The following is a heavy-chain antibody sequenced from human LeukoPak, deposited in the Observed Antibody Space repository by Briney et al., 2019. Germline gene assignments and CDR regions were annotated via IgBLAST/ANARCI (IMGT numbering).Heavy chain of an antibody. V-gene: IGHV4-59*08. Sequence: SETLSLTCTVSGGSISSYYWSWIRQPPGRGLEWIGYIYYSGSTNYNPSPKSRVTISVDTSKNQFSLKLSSVTAADTAVYYCARYGSIAARREWYFDYWGQGTLVTVSS. CDR2: IYYSGST. CDR1: GGSISSYY. CDR3: ARYGSIAARREWYFDY. D-gene: IGHD6-6*01. J-gene: IGHJ4*02.